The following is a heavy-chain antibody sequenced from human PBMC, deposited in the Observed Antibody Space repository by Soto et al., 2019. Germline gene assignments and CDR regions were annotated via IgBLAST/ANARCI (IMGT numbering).Heavy chain of an antibody. V-gene: IGHV4-34*01. D-gene: IGHD4-17*01. CDR3: ASRLRRRYFDY. J-gene: IGHJ4*02. CDR1: GGSFSGYY. CDR2: INHSGNT. Sequence: PSETLSLTCAVYGGSFSGYYWSWIRQPPGKGLEWIGEINHSGNTNYNPSLKSRVSISVNTSKNQFSLNLSSVTAADTAVYYCASRLRRRYFDYWGQGTLVTVSS.